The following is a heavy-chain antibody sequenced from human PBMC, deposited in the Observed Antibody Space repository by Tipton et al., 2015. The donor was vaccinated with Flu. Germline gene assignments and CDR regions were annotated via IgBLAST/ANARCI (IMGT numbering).Heavy chain of an antibody. J-gene: IGHJ3*02. CDR1: GGSISSSSHY. Sequence: TLSLTCTVSGGSISSSSHYWGWIRQPPGKGLEWIGSIYHSGSTYYNPSLKSRVTISVGTSKNQFSLKLGSVTAGDTAVYYCARRDCAGGICYSRVYDAFDIWGQG. V-gene: IGHV4-39*07. D-gene: IGHD2-8*02. CDR3: ARRDCAGGICYSRVYDAFDI. CDR2: IYHSGST.